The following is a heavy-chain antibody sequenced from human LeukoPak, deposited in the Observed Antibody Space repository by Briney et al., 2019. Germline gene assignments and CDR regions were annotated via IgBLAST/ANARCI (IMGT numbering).Heavy chain of an antibody. CDR1: EVTFSTYT. J-gene: IGHJ6*03. V-gene: IGHV3-21*06. CDR2: ICGSGNYI. CDR3: AGLRRAYYYYMDV. Sequence: GGSLRLSCAASEVTFSTYTMTWVRQAPGKGLEWVSSICGSGNYIYYADSFKGRLTISRDTANNLLFLQMISLRAKDTSVYVCAGLRRAYYYYMDVWGKGSTVTVSS.